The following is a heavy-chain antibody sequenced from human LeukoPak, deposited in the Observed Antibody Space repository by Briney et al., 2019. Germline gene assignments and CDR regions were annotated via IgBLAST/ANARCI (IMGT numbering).Heavy chain of an antibody. CDR2: ISADVEST. V-gene: IGHV3-74*01. CDR3: AKGHQYSTYWYFDL. CDR1: GFTFSNYW. J-gene: IGHJ2*01. D-gene: IGHD2-15*01. Sequence: GGALRLSCATSGFTFSNYWMHWVRQVPGKGLEWVSRISADVESTRYADSVKGRFTISRDNVRNTLYLQMNSLRAEDTALYYCAKGHQYSTYWYFDLWGRGTLVTVSS.